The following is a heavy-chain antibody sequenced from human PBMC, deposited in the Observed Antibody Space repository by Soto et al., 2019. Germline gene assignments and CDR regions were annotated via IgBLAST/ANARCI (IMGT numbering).Heavy chain of an antibody. CDR3: AREPATAKPEGVDF. CDR1: RYTFSDYY. D-gene: IGHD1-1*01. V-gene: IGHV1-2*02. Sequence: SVKDSCEAARYTFSDYYIHWVRQAPVQGLEWMGWINPNSGGTKYSPKFQGGVTMTRDTSITTAYMELSRLRSGDTAVYYCAREPATAKPEGVDFWGQGTLVTVSS. J-gene: IGHJ4*01. CDR2: INPNSGGT.